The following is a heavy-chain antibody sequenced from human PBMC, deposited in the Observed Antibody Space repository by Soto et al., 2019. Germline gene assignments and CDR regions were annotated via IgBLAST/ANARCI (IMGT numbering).Heavy chain of an antibody. CDR3: ARLTYYDFWSGYSPYYYYYGMDV. CDR1: GGSISSYY. Sequence: PSETLSLTCTVSGGSISSYYWSWIRQPPGKGLEWIGYIYYSGSTNYNPSLKSRVTISVDTSKNQFSLKLSSVTAADTAVYYCARLTYYDFWSGYSPYYYYYGMDVWGQGTTVTVSS. D-gene: IGHD3-3*01. J-gene: IGHJ6*02. CDR2: IYYSGST. V-gene: IGHV4-59*08.